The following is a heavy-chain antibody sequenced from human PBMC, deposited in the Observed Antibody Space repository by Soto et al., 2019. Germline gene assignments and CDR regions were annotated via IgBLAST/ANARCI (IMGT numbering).Heavy chain of an antibody. CDR1: GFTFTDYH. D-gene: IGHD7-27*01. J-gene: IGHJ4*02. Sequence: VQLVDSGGGLVQPGGSLRLSCEASGFTFTDYHMSWIRQAPGKGLEWVALISETGSHTVYAESVQGRFSISRDNARPSVFLQMNSLRSEDTAMYFCARSLRATSPLTFWGQGTPVTVTS. V-gene: IGHV3-11*06. CDR3: ARSLRATSPLTF. CDR2: ISETGSHT.